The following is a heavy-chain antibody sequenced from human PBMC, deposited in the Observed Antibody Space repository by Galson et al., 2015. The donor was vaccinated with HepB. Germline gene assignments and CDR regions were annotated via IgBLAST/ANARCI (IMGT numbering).Heavy chain of an antibody. V-gene: IGHV3-74*01. D-gene: IGHD3-22*01. Sequence: SLRLSCAASGFTFSTYWMHWVRQAPGKGLVWVSRINSDGSSTNYADSVKGRFTIPRDNAKNSLYLQMNSLRAEDTAVYYCARDYYDSSGYYSGVGGYWGQGTLVTVSS. J-gene: IGHJ4*02. CDR3: ARDYYDSSGYYSGVGGY. CDR2: INSDGSST. CDR1: GFTFSTYW.